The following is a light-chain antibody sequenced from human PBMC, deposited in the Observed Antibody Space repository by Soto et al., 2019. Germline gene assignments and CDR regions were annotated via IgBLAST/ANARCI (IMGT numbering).Light chain of an antibody. J-gene: IGKJ4*01. CDR2: DAS. CDR3: QQYDDFFLT. CDR1: QDINNY. Sequence: DIQMTQSPSSLSASVGDRVTITCQASQDINNYLNWYQQKPGKAPKLLIYDASNLQTGVPSRFSGSGSGTDFTFTISSLQAEDIATYFCQQYDDFFLTFGGGTKVEIK. V-gene: IGKV1-33*01.